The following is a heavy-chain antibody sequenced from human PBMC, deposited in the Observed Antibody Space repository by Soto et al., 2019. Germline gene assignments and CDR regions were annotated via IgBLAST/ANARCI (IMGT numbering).Heavy chain of an antibody. J-gene: IGHJ4*02. Sequence: PGGSLRLSCAASGFTFSSYGMHWVRQAPGKGLEWVAVIWYDGSNKYYADSVKGRFTISRDNSKNTLYLQMNSLRAEDTAVYYCARDQYCGGDCSNYFDYWGQGTLVTVSS. V-gene: IGHV3-33*01. CDR2: IWYDGSNK. D-gene: IGHD2-21*02. CDR1: GFTFSSYG. CDR3: ARDQYCGGDCSNYFDY.